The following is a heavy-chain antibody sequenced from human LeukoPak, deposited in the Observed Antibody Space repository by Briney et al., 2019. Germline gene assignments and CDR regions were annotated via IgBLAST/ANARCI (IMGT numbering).Heavy chain of an antibody. V-gene: IGHV3-73*01. CDR3: TRPSYDSSVSDVVY. CDR2: IRSKANSYAT. D-gene: IGHD3-22*01. Sequence: PGGSLRLSCATSGFTFSGSAIHWVRQASGKGLEWVGRIRSKANSYATTDVASVRGRFSISRDDSKNTVYLQMNSLKTEDTAVYYCTRPSYDSSVSDVVYWDQGTLVTVSS. J-gene: IGHJ4*02. CDR1: GFTFSGSA.